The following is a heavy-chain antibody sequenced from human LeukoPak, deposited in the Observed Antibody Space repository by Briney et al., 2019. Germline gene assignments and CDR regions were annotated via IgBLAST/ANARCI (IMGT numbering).Heavy chain of an antibody. Sequence: ASVKVSCKASGYTFTSYAMHWVRQAPGQRLEWMGWISAYNGNTNYAQKLQGRVTMTTDTSTSTAYMELRSLRSDDTAVYYCARASQYRGPGDYWGQGTLVTVSS. D-gene: IGHD2-2*02. V-gene: IGHV1-18*01. CDR2: ISAYNGNT. CDR3: ARASQYRGPGDY. J-gene: IGHJ4*02. CDR1: GYTFTSYA.